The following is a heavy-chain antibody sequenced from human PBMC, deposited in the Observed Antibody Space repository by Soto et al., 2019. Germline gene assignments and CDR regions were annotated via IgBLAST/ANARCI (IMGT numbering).Heavy chain of an antibody. D-gene: IGHD3-10*01. CDR1: GFSISYDYY. CDR2: IFHSGTT. CDR3: ARTGAAYYYDPGSTQFDF. J-gene: IGHJ4*02. Sequence: SETLSLTCAVSGFSISYDYYWGWIRQPPGRGLEWIGNIFHSGTTYYNPSLKSRVTISVDTSKNQLSLKLNSVTAADTAVYYCARTGAAYYYDPGSTQFDFWGQGALVTVSS. V-gene: IGHV4-38-2*01.